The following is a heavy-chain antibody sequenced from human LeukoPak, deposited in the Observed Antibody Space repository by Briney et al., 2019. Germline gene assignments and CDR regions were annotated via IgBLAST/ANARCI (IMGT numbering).Heavy chain of an antibody. CDR3: GKDIGISSSRTSDY. Sequence: PGGSLRLSCAASGFSFDDYTMHWVRQAPGKGLEWVSLISWDGSITDYAGSVKGRFTISRDNSKDSLYLQMNSLRTEDTALYYYGKDIGISSSRTSDYWGQGTLVTVSS. CDR2: ISWDGSIT. CDR1: GFSFDDYT. D-gene: IGHD6-6*01. V-gene: IGHV3-43*01. J-gene: IGHJ4*02.